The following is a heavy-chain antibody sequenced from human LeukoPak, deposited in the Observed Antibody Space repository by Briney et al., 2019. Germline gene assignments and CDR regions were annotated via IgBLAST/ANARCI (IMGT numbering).Heavy chain of an antibody. D-gene: IGHD1-1*01. CDR1: GGSFSGYY. CDR3: ARNDVGWFDP. J-gene: IGHJ5*02. CDR2: INHSGST. Sequence: PSETLSLTCAVYGGSFSGYYWSWIRQPPGKGLEWIGEINHSGSTNYNPSLKSRVTISVNTSKNRFSLKLSSVTAADTAVYYCARNDVGWFDPWGQGTLVTVSS. V-gene: IGHV4-34*01.